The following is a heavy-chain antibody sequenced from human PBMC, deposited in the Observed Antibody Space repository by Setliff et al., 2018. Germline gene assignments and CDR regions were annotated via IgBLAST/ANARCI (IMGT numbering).Heavy chain of an antibody. CDR1: GFTFSNNA. Sequence: GGSLRLSCVASGFTFSNNAMNWVRQAPGGGLEWVSGISDSGDTTIYADSVKGRFTTSRDNAKNSLYLQMNSLRAEDTAVYYCARRLRGSAWYVRLGEDYWGQGVLVTVSS. CDR3: ARRLRGSAWYVRLGEDY. V-gene: IGHV3-23*01. J-gene: IGHJ4*02. CDR2: ISDSGDTT. D-gene: IGHD2-21*02.